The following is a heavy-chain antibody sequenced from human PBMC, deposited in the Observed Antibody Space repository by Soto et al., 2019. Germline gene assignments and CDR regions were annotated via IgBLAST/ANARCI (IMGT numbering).Heavy chain of an antibody. CDR1: DFSFSSYT. J-gene: IGHJ4*02. V-gene: IGHV3-21*01. D-gene: IGHD4-17*01. CDR3: ARDNYGDRIRDQRFDY. CDR2: ISSAGTYI. Sequence: PGGSLRLSCAASDFSFSSYTMNWVRQAPGKGLEWVSSISSAGTYIYYADSVKGRFTISRDNAKKSLSLQMNSLGAEDTAVYYCARDNYGDRIRDQRFDYWGQGTLVTVSS.